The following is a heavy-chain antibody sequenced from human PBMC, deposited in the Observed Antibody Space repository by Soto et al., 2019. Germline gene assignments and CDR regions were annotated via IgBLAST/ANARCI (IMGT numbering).Heavy chain of an antibody. CDR3: ARLEAKQQLARDY. CDR1: GGSISSSNW. D-gene: IGHD6-13*01. J-gene: IGHJ4*02. Sequence: QVQLQESGPGLVKPSGTLSLTCAVSGGSISSSNWWSWVRQPPGKGLEWVGEIYHSGSTNYNPSLKSRATMSVDKSKNQLSLTLSSVTAADTAVYYCARLEAKQQLARDYWGQGTLVTVSS. V-gene: IGHV4-4*02. CDR2: IYHSGST.